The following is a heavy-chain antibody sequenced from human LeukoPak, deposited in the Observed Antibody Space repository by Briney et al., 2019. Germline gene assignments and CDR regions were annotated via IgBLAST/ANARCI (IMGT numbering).Heavy chain of an antibody. D-gene: IGHD2/OR15-2a*01. CDR2: INQEATRT. Sequence: PGGSLRLSCAASGFTFRSYWMSWVRQAPGKGLEWLGHINQEATRTDHADSVKGRFTISRDNSRNLLYLHMSSLRAEDTAVYYWAKYLSRAFDSWGQGILVSVSS. CDR1: GFTFRSYW. J-gene: IGHJ4*02. V-gene: IGHV3-7*01. CDR3: AKYLSRAFDS.